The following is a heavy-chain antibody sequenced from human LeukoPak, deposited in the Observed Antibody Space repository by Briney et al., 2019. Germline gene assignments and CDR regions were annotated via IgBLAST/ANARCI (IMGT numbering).Heavy chain of an antibody. J-gene: IGHJ4*02. CDR2: ISGSGGSA. Sequence: GGSLRLSCAASGFTFSSYAMSWVRQAPGKGLEWVSAISGSGGSAYYADSVKGRFTISRDNSKNTLYLQMNSLRAEDTAVYYCAKAVAADDYFDYWGQGTLVTVSS. CDR1: GFTFSSYA. V-gene: IGHV3-23*01. D-gene: IGHD6-13*01. CDR3: AKAVAADDYFDY.